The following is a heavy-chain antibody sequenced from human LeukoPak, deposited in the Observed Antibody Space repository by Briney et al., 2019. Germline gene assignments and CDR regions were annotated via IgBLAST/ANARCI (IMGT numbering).Heavy chain of an antibody. CDR3: ASFYPYLWFDP. Sequence: ASETLSLTCSVSGGSISSGDYYWSWIRQPPGKGLEWIGYIYYSGSTNYNPSLKSRVTISVDTSKNQFSLKLSSVTAADTAVYYCASFYPYLWFDPWGQGTLVTVSS. V-gene: IGHV4-30-4*08. CDR2: IYYSGST. J-gene: IGHJ5*02. CDR1: GGSISSGDYY. D-gene: IGHD2/OR15-2a*01.